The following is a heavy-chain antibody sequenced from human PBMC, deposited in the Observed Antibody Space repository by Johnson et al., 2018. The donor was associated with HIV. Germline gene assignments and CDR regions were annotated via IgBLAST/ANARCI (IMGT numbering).Heavy chain of an antibody. D-gene: IGHD6-6*01. Sequence: QVQLVESGGGVVQPGRSLRLSCAASGFTFSSNPMHWVRQAPGKGLEWVAVMSFDGNNRYYADSVKGRFTISSDNSKNTLYLQMNSLRPEDTAVYYCARDSSNSFRFEMYAFDIWGQGTMVTVSS. V-gene: IGHV3-30-3*01. CDR3: ARDSSNSFRFEMYAFDI. CDR2: MSFDGNNR. CDR1: GFTFSSNP. J-gene: IGHJ3*02.